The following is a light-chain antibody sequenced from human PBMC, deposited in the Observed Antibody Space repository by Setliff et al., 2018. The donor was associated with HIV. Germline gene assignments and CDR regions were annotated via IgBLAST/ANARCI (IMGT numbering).Light chain of an antibody. CDR2: DVN. J-gene: IGLJ2*01. CDR1: STDVGGYDY. Sequence: QSALTQPASVSGSPGQSITISCTGTSTDVGGYDYVSWYQHHTGKAPKLIIFDVNNRPSGISNRSSGSKSGNTASLTISGLQAEDEGDYYCSSYTSSSSVFGGGTKGTVL. CDR3: SSYTSSSSV. V-gene: IGLV2-14*01.